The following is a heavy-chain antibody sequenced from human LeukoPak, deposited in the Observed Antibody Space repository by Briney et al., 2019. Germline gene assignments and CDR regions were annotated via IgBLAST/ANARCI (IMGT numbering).Heavy chain of an antibody. Sequence: SETLSLTCTVSGGSISSYYWSWIRQPPGKGLEWIGYIYTSGSTNYNPSLKSRVTISVDTSKNQFSLKLSSVTAADTAVYYCARHRSGSYSPGYYYYYMDVWGKGTTVTVSS. J-gene: IGHJ6*03. CDR2: IYTSGST. D-gene: IGHD1-26*01. CDR1: GGSISSYY. V-gene: IGHV4-4*09. CDR3: ARHRSGSYSPGYYYYYMDV.